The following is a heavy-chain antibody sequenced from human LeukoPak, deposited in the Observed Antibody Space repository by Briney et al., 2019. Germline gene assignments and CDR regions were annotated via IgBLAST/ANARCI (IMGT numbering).Heavy chain of an antibody. CDR2: INPNSGGT. Sequence: ASVKVSCKASGYTFTGYYMHWVRQAPGQGLEWMGWINPNSGGTNYAQKFQGRVTMTRDTSISTAYVELSRLRSDDTAVYYCARVRGIAAAGRFDYWGQGTLVTVSS. D-gene: IGHD6-13*01. CDR3: ARVRGIAAAGRFDY. V-gene: IGHV1-2*02. J-gene: IGHJ4*02. CDR1: GYTFTGYY.